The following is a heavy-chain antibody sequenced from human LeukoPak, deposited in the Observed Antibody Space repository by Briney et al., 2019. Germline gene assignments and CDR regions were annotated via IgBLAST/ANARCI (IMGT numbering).Heavy chain of an antibody. V-gene: IGHV4-34*01. CDR2: INHSGST. CDR3: ARGKRRGYGYFDY. Sequence: PSETLSLTCAVYSGSFSGYYWSWIRQPPGKGLEWIGEINHSGSTNYNPSLKSRVTISVDTSKNQFSLKLSSVTAADTAVYYCARGKRRGYGYFDYWGQGTLVTVSS. J-gene: IGHJ4*02. D-gene: IGHD5-18*01. CDR1: SGSFSGYY.